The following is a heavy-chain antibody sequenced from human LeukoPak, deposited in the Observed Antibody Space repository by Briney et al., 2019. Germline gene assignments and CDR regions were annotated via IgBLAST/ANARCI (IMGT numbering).Heavy chain of an antibody. CDR3: ARLRRELWGLSFDD. V-gene: IGHV3-66*04. D-gene: IGHD1-7*01. J-gene: IGHJ4*02. CDR2: IYSDGSP. CDR1: GFAVSNNY. Sequence: GGYLRLSCAASGFAVSNNYMSWVRQAPGKGLEWVSVIYSDGSPYYADSVRGRFTISRDNSKNTLYLQMNSLGAEDTAVYYCARLRRELWGLSFDDWGQGTRVTVSS.